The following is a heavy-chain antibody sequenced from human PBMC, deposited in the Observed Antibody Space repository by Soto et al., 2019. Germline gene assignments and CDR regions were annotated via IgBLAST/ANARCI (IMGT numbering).Heavy chain of an antibody. CDR1: GGSVSSNTHY. CDR3: ATWSGAAIVAFDF. CDR2: IYYNDYT. V-gene: IGHV4-39*01. Sequence: QLQLQESGPVLVKPSETLSLNCTVSGGSVSSNTHYWSWIRQSPGKGLEWIGRIYYNDYTHYNPSLQSRVIISLDTSKNQFSLKLSSVTAADTYVYYCATWSGAAIVAFDFWGQGTMVTVSS. J-gene: IGHJ3*01. D-gene: IGHD2-2*02.